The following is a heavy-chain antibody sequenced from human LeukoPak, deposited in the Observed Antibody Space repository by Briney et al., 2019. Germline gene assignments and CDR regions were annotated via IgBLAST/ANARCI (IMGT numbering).Heavy chain of an antibody. CDR1: GFTFNAYY. V-gene: IGHV1-2*02. CDR3: ARDWPGISLHFDL. J-gene: IGHJ2*01. CDR2: INPNTGDT. Sequence: GASVKVSCKASGFTFNAYYIHWVRQAPGQGLEWMGWINPNTGDTNFAQKFQGRVAMTRETSLSTAYMDLSRLTSDDTAVYYCARDWPGISLHFDLWGRGTLITVSS. D-gene: IGHD2-15*01.